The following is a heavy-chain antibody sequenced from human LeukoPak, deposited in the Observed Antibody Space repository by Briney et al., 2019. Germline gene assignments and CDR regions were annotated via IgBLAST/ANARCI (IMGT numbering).Heavy chain of an antibody. CDR2: IKRDGSDK. CDR1: GFTFNNSW. CDR3: AGDSPFDI. V-gene: IGHV3-7*01. Sequence: GGSLRLSCAASGFTFNNSWMSWVRQAPGKGLGWVANIKRDGSDKYYVDSVKGRFTISRDNAKNSLYLQMNSLRAEDTAVYYCAGDSPFDICGQGTMVTVSS. J-gene: IGHJ3*02.